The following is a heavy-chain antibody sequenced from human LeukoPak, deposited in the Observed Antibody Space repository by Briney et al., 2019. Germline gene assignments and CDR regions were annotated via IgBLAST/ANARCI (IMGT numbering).Heavy chain of an antibody. CDR1: GFTFSKYW. V-gene: IGHV3-74*01. CDR3: ASEEGGLDV. Sequence: GGSLRLSCAASGFTFSKYWMHWVRQAPGKGLVWVSRIKTDGSYTSYADSVKGRFTISRDNAKSTLYLQMNGLRGEDTAVHYCASEEGGLDVWGQGTTVTVSS. J-gene: IGHJ6*02. CDR2: IKTDGSYT.